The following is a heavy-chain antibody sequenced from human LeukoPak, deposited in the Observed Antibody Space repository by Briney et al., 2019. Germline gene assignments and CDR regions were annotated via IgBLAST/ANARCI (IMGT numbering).Heavy chain of an antibody. CDR1: GFTFSDYY. CDR2: ISSSGSTI. V-gene: IGHV3-11*01. J-gene: IGHJ6*02. Sequence: GGSLRLSCAAAGFTFSDYYMSWIRQAPGKGLEWVSCISSSGSTIYYADSVKGRFTISGDNAKNSLYLQMNSLRAEDTAVYDCAREAPYRYFIHYYGMDFWGQGTTVTVSS. CDR3: AREAPYRYFIHYYGMDF. D-gene: IGHD2/OR15-2a*01.